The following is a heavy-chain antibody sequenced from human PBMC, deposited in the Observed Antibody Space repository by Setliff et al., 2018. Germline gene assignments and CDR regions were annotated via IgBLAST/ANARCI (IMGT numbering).Heavy chain of an antibody. CDR3: ARGRNIEARLLDS. V-gene: IGHV4-34*01. J-gene: IGHJ4*02. D-gene: IGHD6-6*01. CDR2: INHSGST. CDR1: GGSFTYYY. Sequence: PSETLSLTCAASGGSFTYYYWTWIRQPPGKGLEWIGEINHSGSTNYNPSLKSRVTISIDTSKNQFSPNLRSVTAADTAVYYCARGRNIEARLLDSWGQGNLVTVSS.